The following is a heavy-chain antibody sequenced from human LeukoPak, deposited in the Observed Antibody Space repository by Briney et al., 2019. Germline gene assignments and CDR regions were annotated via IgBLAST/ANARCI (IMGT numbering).Heavy chain of an antibody. Sequence: SVKVSCKASGGTFSSYAISRVRQAPGQGLEWMGGIIPIFGTANYAQKFQGRVTITTDESTSTAYMELSSLRSEDTAVYYCARDGPEYSSSVDSGRYYYYMDVWGKGTTVTVSS. V-gene: IGHV1-69*05. CDR1: GGTFSSYA. J-gene: IGHJ6*03. CDR3: ARDGPEYSSSVDSGRYYYYMDV. D-gene: IGHD6-6*01. CDR2: IIPIFGTA.